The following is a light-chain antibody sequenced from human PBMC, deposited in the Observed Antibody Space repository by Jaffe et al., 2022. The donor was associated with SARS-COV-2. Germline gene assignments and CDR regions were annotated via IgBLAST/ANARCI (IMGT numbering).Light chain of an antibody. J-gene: IGLJ1*01. CDR2: EVS. Sequence: QSALTQPASVSGSPGQAITISCTGTSSDVGGYNYVSWYQQHPGKAPKLMIYEVSYRPSGVPDRFSASKSGNTASLTISGLQAEDEADYYCSSYTSSSTLVFGPGTKVTVL. CDR1: SSDVGGYNY. V-gene: IGLV2-14*01. CDR3: SSYTSSSTLV.